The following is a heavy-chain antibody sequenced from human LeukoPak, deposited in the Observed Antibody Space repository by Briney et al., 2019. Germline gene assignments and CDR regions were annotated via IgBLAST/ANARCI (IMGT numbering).Heavy chain of an antibody. CDR3: ARGPGFNTVWFGVRHAFDI. CDR2: ISAYNGNT. CDR1: GYTFTSYG. D-gene: IGHD3-10*01. J-gene: IGHJ3*02. Sequence: GASVKVSCKASGYTFTSYGISWVRQAPGQGLEWMGWISAYNGNTNYAQKLQGRVTMTTDTSTSTAYMELRSLRSDDTAVYYCARGPGFNTVWFGVRHAFDIWGQGTMVTVSS. V-gene: IGHV1-18*01.